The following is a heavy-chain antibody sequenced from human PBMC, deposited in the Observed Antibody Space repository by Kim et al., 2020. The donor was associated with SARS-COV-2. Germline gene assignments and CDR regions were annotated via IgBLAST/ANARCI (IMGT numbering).Heavy chain of an antibody. J-gene: IGHJ4*02. CDR1: GFTFTGYA. D-gene: IGHD2-21*01. CDR2: IDGSDGTT. CDR3: VKGGWGSIWDH. V-gene: IGHV3-23*01. Sequence: GGSLRLSCTTSGFTFTGYAMSWVRQAPGKGLEGVSSIDGSDGTTYFVDSEKGRFTISRDNSKNTLHLQMSTLRADDTAVYYCVKGGWGSIWDHWGQGTLVTVAS.